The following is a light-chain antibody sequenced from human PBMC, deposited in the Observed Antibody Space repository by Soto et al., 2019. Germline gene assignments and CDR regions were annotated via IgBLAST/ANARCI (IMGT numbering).Light chain of an antibody. CDR1: QSVSSN. V-gene: IGKV3-15*01. CDR3: QQYNNWPPWT. CDR2: GAS. J-gene: IGKJ1*01. Sequence: EIVMTQSPATLSVSPGERATLSCRASQSVSSNLAWYQQKPGQAPRLLIYGASTRSTGIPARFSGSGSATEFTLPISSLQSEDFAVYYCQQYNNWPPWTFGQGTKVEIK.